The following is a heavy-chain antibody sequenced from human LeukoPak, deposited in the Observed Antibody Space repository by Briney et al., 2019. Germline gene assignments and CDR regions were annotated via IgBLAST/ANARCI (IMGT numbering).Heavy chain of an antibody. CDR1: GYSISSGYY. J-gene: IGHJ4*02. CDR3: ASPGKYDNSPIDY. D-gene: IGHD1-1*01. V-gene: IGHV4-38-2*01. CDR2: ISRSGTT. Sequence: PSETPSLTCAVSGYSISSGYYWGWIRQPPGKGLEWIGSISRSGTTSYNPSLQSRVTISVDTSKNQFSLKLSSVTATDAAVYYCASPGKYDNSPIDYWGPGTLVTVSS.